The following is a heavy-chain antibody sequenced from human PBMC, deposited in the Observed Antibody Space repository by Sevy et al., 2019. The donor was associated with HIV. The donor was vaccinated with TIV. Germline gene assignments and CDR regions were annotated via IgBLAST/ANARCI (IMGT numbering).Heavy chain of an antibody. V-gene: IGHV4-59*01. D-gene: IGHD5-12*01. CDR3: ARGGDYIAWLRVRDRSWYFDL. Sequence: SETLSLTCTVSGGSISSYYWSWIRQPPGKGLEWIGYIYYSGSTNYNPSLKSRVTISVDTSKNQFSLKLSSVTAADTAVYYCARGGDYIAWLRVRDRSWYFDLWGRGTLVTVSS. CDR2: IYYSGST. CDR1: GGSISSYY. J-gene: IGHJ2*01.